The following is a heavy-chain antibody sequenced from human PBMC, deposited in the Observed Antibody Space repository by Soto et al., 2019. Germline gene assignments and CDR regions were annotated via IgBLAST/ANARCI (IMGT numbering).Heavy chain of an antibody. CDR3: ARGVLRYFDWLSMGDY. Sequence: ASVNVSCKSSGYTFTSYSIHWGRQAPGQRLEWMGWINAGNGNTKYSQKFQGRVTITRDTSASTAYMELSSLRSEDTAVYYCARGVLRYFDWLSMGDYWGQGTLVTVSS. J-gene: IGHJ4*02. CDR1: GYTFTSYS. V-gene: IGHV1-3*01. CDR2: INAGNGNT. D-gene: IGHD3-9*01.